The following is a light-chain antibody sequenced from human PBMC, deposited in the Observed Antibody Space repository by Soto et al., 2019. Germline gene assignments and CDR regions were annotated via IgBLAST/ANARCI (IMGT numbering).Light chain of an antibody. J-gene: IGKJ5*01. CDR2: GAS. V-gene: IGKV3-20*01. Sequence: EVVLTQSPGTLSLSPGERATLSCRASQSVSSSYVVWYQQKPGQAPSLLIYGASSWATGIPDRFSGSASGTDFTLTISRLEPEDFAVYYCQHYGRSPPITFGQGTRLEIK. CDR1: QSVSSSY. CDR3: QHYGRSPPIT.